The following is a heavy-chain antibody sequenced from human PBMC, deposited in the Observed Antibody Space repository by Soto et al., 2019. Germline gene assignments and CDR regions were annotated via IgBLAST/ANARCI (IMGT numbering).Heavy chain of an antibody. V-gene: IGHV3-15*01. D-gene: IGHD3-10*01. CDR1: GLTVSNTW. J-gene: IGHJ5*02. Sequence: PGGSLILSCAASGLTVSNTWMSWVRQTPGKGLEWTGRIKSNTDGGTTDYAAPVKGRFTIFRDDSENTLYLQMNSLKSEDTAMYYCSTGGHYFGAWGQGTLVTSPQ. CDR2: IKSNTDGGTT. CDR3: STGGHYFGA.